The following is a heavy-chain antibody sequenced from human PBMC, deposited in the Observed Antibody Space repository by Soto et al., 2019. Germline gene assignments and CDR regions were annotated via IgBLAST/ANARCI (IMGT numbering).Heavy chain of an antibody. CDR1: GFTFSNYR. D-gene: IGHD3-16*01. V-gene: IGHV3-48*04. Sequence: GGSLRLSWAASGFTFSNYRMNWVRQAPGKGVEGVSYISSSSTTIYYADSVKGRFTISRYNAKNSLYLQMNSLRAEDTAVYYCARDGTWDDSDYFDIWGQGTMVTVSS. CDR2: ISSSSTTI. J-gene: IGHJ3*02. CDR3: ARDGTWDDSDYFDI.